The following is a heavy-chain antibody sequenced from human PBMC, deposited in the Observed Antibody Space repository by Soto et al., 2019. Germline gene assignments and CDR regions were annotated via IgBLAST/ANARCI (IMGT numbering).Heavy chain of an antibody. CDR1: GFYFGPFW. CDR3: ARDRGFPDSFDI. CDR2: INSDDSTI. Sequence: GGSLRLSCAASGFYFGPFWMHWVRQTPGKGLVWVAHINSDDSTIVYADSVKGRFTISRDNAKSTLFLQMNSLRVEDTGVYYCARDRGFPDSFDIWGQGTMVT. J-gene: IGHJ3*02. V-gene: IGHV3-74*01.